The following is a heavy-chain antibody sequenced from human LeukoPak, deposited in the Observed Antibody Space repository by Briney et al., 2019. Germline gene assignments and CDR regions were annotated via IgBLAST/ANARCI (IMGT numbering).Heavy chain of an antibody. Sequence: GGSLRLSCAASGFTFTSFWMSWVRQAPGKGLEWVANIKQDGNEKYYVDSVKGRVTISRDNAKNSLYLQMNSLRAEDTAVYYCARDRRDAYYYTYFHMDVWGKGTTVTVSS. CDR1: GFTFTSFW. J-gene: IGHJ6*03. V-gene: IGHV3-7*01. CDR3: ARDRRDAYYYTYFHMDV. CDR2: IKQDGNEK.